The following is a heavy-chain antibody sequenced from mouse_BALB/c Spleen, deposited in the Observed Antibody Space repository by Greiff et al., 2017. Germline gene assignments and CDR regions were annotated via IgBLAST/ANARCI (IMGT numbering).Heavy chain of an antibody. Sequence: DAGGGLVQPKGSLKLSCAASGFTFNTNAMNWVRQAPGKGLEWVARIRSKSNNYATYYADSVKDRFTISRDDSQSMLYLQMNNLKTEDTAMYYCVRDLGDYWGQGTSVTVSS. V-gene: IGHV10S3*01. J-gene: IGHJ4*01. CDR1: GFTFNTNA. D-gene: IGHD3-3*01. CDR2: IRSKSNNYAT. CDR3: VRDLGDY.